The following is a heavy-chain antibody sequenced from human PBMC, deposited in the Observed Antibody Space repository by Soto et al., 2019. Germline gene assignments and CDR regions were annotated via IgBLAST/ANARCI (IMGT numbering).Heavy chain of an antibody. V-gene: IGHV3-33*01. CDR1: GFTFSSYG. CDR2: IWYDGSNK. CDR3: ARYHDYYYYGMDV. J-gene: IGHJ6*02. D-gene: IGHD2-2*01. Sequence: VQLVESGGGVVQPGRSLRLSCAASGFTFSSYGMHWVRQAPGKGLEWVAVIWYDGSNKYYADSVKGRFTISRDNSKNTLYLQMNSLRAEDTAVYYCARYHDYYYYGMDVWGQGTTVTVSS.